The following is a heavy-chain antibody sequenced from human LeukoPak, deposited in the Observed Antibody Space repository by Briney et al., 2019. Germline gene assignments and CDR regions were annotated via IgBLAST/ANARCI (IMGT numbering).Heavy chain of an antibody. J-gene: IGHJ5*02. CDR2: MNPNSGNT. CDR1: GYTFTSYD. V-gene: IGHV1-8*03. D-gene: IGHD2-2*01. Sequence: LGASVKVSCKASGYTFTSYDINWVRQATGQGLEWMGWMNPNSGNTGYAQKFQGRVTITRNTSISTAYMELSSLRSEDTAVYYCARGWLTYCSSTSCYRGGFDPWGQGTLVTVSS. CDR3: ARGWLTYCSSTSCYRGGFDP.